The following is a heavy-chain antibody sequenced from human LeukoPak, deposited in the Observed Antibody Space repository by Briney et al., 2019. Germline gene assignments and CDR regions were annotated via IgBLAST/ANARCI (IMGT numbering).Heavy chain of an antibody. CDR1: GGSFTAYT. CDR3: ARLRARGFDY. CDR2: VKHGGST. V-gene: IGHV4-34*01. J-gene: IGHJ4*02. Sequence: SETLSLTCGVYGGSFTAYTWSWIRQSPGKGLEWIGEVKHGGSTNYNPSLKSRVTLSTDASRNLFSLKLTSVTAADAAVYYCARLRARGFDYWGQGTLVTVSP.